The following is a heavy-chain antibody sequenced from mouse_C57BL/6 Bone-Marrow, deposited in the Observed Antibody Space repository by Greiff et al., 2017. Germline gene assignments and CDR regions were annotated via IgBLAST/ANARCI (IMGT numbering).Heavy chain of an antibody. Sequence: EVKLQQSGAELVRPGASVKLSCTASGFNIKDDYMHWVKQRPEQGLEWIGWIDPENGDTEYASKFQGKATITADTSSNTAYLQLSSLTSEDTAVYYCTPYYGLDYGGQGTTLTVSS. V-gene: IGHV14-4*01. CDR3: TPYYGLDY. CDR1: GFNIKDDY. CDR2: IDPENGDT. D-gene: IGHD1-1*01. J-gene: IGHJ2*01.